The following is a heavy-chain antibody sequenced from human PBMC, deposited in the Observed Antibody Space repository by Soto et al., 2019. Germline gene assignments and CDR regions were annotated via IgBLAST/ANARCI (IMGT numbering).Heavy chain of an antibody. CDR2: ISSSGGST. CDR1: GFTFSSYA. CDR3: AKYQPMTQPRPYFDY. V-gene: IGHV3-23*01. J-gene: IGHJ4*02. Sequence: EVQLLESGGALIQPGGSLRLSCAASGFTFSSYAMSWVRQAPGKGLGWVSAISSSGGSTFYADSVKGRFTISRDNSRNTLYLQMNSLRAVDTAIYYCAKYQPMTQPRPYFDYWGQGTLVTVSS. D-gene: IGHD3-22*01.